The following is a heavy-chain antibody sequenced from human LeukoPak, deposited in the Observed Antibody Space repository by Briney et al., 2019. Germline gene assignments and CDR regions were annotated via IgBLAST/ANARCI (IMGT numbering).Heavy chain of an antibody. CDR1: GFTFSGYA. V-gene: IGHV3-23*01. Sequence: GGSLRLSCAASGFTFSGYAMSWVRQAPGKGLKWVSAISGSGGSTYYADSVKGRFTISRDNSKNTLYLQMNSLRAEDTAVYYCAKVPGGIARYGYSETTDYWGQGTLVTVSS. CDR2: ISGSGGST. J-gene: IGHJ4*02. CDR3: AKVPGGIARYGYSETTDY. D-gene: IGHD5-18*01.